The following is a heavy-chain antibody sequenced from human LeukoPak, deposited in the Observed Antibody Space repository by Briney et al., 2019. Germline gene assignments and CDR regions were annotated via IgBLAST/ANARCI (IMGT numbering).Heavy chain of an antibody. J-gene: IGHJ4*02. CDR3: AKAVPIFGVVILDY. D-gene: IGHD3-3*01. Sequence: PGGSLRLSCAASGFTFSSYGMHWVRQAPGKGLEWVAVIWYDGSNKYYADSVKGRFTISRDNSKNTLYLQMNSLRAEDTAVYYCAKAVPIFGVVILDYWGQGTLVTVSS. V-gene: IGHV3-33*06. CDR1: GFTFSSYG. CDR2: IWYDGSNK.